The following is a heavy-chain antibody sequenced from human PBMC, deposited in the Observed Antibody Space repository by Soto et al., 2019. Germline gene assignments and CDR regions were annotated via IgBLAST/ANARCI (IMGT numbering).Heavy chain of an antibody. CDR1: GFIFSDFS. D-gene: IGHD2-2*01. Sequence: PVGSLRLSCAVSGFIFSDFSMNWVRQAPGKGLEWVASIGSSGGYIFYADSVKGRFTISRDNAKKSLDLQINSLRAEDTAVYYCAREKKHQSLGGRFGMDVWGQGTTVTVSS. CDR3: AREKKHQSLGGRFGMDV. CDR2: IGSSGGYI. J-gene: IGHJ6*02. V-gene: IGHV3-21*01.